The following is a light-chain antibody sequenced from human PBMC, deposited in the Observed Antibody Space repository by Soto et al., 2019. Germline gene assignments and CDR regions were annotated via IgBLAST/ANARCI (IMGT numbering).Light chain of an antibody. CDR3: QSYDTSFLKV. CDR1: SSNIGAGYD. V-gene: IGLV1-40*01. Sequence: QSVLTQPPSVSGALGQRVTISCTGSSSNIGAGYDVHWYQQLPGTAPKLLIYGNYNRPSGVPDRFSGSKSGTSASLAITGLQAEDEADYYCQSYDTSFLKVFGTGTKLTVL. CDR2: GNY. J-gene: IGLJ1*01.